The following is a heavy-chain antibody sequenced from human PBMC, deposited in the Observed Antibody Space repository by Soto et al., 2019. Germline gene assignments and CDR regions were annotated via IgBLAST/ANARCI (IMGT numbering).Heavy chain of an antibody. V-gene: IGHV4-31*03. CDR1: GGSISSGGYY. J-gene: IGHJ4*02. CDR2: IYYSGST. Sequence: PSETLSLTCTVSGGSISSGGYYWSWIRQHPGKGLEWIGYIYYSGSTYYNPSLKSRVTISVDTSKNQFSLKLSSVTAADTAVHYCARGRRALGFDYWGQGTLVTVSS. CDR3: ARGRRALGFDY.